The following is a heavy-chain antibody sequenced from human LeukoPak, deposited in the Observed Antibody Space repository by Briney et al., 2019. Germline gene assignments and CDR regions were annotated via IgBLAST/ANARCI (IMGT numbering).Heavy chain of an antibody. V-gene: IGHV4-34*01. Sequence: SETLSLTCAVYGGSFSGYYWSWIRQPRGKGLEWIGEINHSGSTNYNPSLKSRVTISVDTSKSQFSLKLSSVTAADTAVYYCARGGDSSGYYHVDYWGQGTLVTVSS. D-gene: IGHD3-22*01. CDR3: ARGGDSSGYYHVDY. J-gene: IGHJ4*02. CDR1: GGSFSGYY. CDR2: INHSGST.